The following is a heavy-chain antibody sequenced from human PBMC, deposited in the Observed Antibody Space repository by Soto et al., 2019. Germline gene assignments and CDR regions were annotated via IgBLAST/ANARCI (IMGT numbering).Heavy chain of an antibody. J-gene: IGHJ4*02. CDR2: MSYDGRNQ. D-gene: IGHD6-6*01. V-gene: IGHV3-30*18. Sequence: QVQLVESGGGVVQPGTSLRLSCSASGFTLSGVDMHWVRQAPGKGLEWVAVMSYDGRNQYYADSVKGRFTVSRDSSKSTLYLQMSSLRTEDAAVYYYAKGGWYTSSSRTDCWGQGTLVTVSS. CDR1: GFTLSGVD. CDR3: AKGGWYTSSSRTDC.